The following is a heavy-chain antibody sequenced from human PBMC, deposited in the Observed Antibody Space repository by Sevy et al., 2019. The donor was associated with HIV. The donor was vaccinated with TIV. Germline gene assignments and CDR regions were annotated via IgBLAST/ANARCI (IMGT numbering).Heavy chain of an antibody. CDR3: AKFTNYDIFTVAGSGGMVV. D-gene: IGHD3-9*01. Sequence: GGSLRLSCAASGFTFDDYAMHWVRQAPGKGLEWVSGISWNSGSIGYADSVKGRFTISRDNAKNSLYLQMNSLIAEDTVLYYCAKFTNYDIFTVAGSGGMVVWGQGTTVTVSS. J-gene: IGHJ6*02. CDR2: ISWNSGSI. V-gene: IGHV3-9*01. CDR1: GFTFDDYA.